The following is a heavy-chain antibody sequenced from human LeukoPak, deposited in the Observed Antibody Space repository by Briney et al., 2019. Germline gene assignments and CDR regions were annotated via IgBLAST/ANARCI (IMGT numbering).Heavy chain of an antibody. V-gene: IGHV3-7*01. CDR3: ARPRGCGSARCNNFDY. J-gene: IGHJ4*02. CDR1: GFIFSDFS. CDR2: MSEDGNEI. Sequence: SGGSLRLSCTVSGFIFSDFSMSWVRKAPGKGLEWVAKMSEDGNEIFYVGSVKGRFTISRDNTKKSLYLQLKRLRPEDSAVYYCARPRGCGSARCNNFDYWGQGTLVTVSS. D-gene: IGHD2-2*01.